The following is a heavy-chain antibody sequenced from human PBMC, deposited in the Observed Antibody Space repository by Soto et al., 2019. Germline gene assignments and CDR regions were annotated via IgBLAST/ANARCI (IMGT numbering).Heavy chain of an antibody. CDR2: ISAYNGNT. Sequence: ASVKVSCKASGYTFTSYGTSWVRQAPGQGLEWMGWISAYNGNTNYAQKLQGRVTMTTDTSTSTAYMELRSLRSDDTAVYYCARDLRYYDSSGYSVGFDYWGQGTLVTVSS. D-gene: IGHD3-22*01. CDR3: ARDLRYYDSSGYSVGFDY. J-gene: IGHJ4*02. CDR1: GYTFTSYG. V-gene: IGHV1-18*04.